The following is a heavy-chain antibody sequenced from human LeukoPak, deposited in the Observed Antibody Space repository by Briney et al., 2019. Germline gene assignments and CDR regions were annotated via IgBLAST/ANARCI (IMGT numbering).Heavy chain of an antibody. Sequence: PSETLSLTCTVSGASISSGSYYWGWIRQHPGKGLEWIGYIYYSGSTYYNPSLKSRVTISVDTSKNQFSLKLSSVTAADTAVYYCARAGRTQWFGEIAFDIWGQGTMVTVSS. V-gene: IGHV4-31*03. D-gene: IGHD3-10*01. J-gene: IGHJ3*02. CDR2: IYYSGST. CDR3: ARAGRTQWFGEIAFDI. CDR1: GASISSGSYY.